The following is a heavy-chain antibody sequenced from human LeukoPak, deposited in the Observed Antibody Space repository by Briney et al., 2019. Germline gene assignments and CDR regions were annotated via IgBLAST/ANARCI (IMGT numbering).Heavy chain of an antibody. Sequence: PSETLSLTCAAYGVSFSDSYWSWVRQAPGKGLEWIGEIIRSGITNYNPSLKSRATISIDTSKNQFSLTLSSVTAADTAVYFCARGNRAGYYFDYWGQGTLVTVSS. CDR3: ARGNRAGYYFDY. D-gene: IGHD5-24*01. J-gene: IGHJ4*02. V-gene: IGHV4-34*01. CDR2: IIRSGIT. CDR1: GVSFSDSY.